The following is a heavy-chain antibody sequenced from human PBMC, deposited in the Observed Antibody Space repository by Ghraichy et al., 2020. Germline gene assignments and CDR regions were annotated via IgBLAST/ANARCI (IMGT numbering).Heavy chain of an antibody. CDR3: ARRPVRRPHPPVLGANDDY. CDR2: IYYSGST. Sequence: SETLSLTCTVSGGSISSSSYYWGWIRQPPGKGLEWIGSIYYSGSTYYNPSLKSRVTISVDTSKNQFSLKLSSVTAADTAVYYCARRPVRRPHPPVLGANDDYWGQGTLVTVSS. V-gene: IGHV4-39*01. J-gene: IGHJ4*02. CDR1: GGSISSSSYY. D-gene: IGHD3-16*01.